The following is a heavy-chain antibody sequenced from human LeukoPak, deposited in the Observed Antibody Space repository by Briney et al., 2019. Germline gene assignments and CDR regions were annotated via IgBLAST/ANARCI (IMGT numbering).Heavy chain of an antibody. CDR1: GFTFISYW. V-gene: IGHV3-7*01. J-gene: IGHJ4*02. CDR3: ASSRLPGY. Sequence: PGGSLLLSCSASGFTFISYWMNWVRQAPGKGLEWVAYIKEDGSVKSYADSMKGRFTISRDNAKNSLYLQMNSLGAEDTAVYYCASSRLPGYWGQGTLVTVSS. CDR2: IKEDGSVK.